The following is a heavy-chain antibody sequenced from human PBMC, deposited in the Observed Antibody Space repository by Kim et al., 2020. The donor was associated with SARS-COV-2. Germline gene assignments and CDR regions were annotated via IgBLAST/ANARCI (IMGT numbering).Heavy chain of an antibody. CDR2: IYWDDDK. V-gene: IGHV2-5*02. CDR1: GFSLSSNGVG. CDR3: AHGRTGGEVAYVDY. J-gene: IGHJ4*02. Sequence: SGPTLVNPTQTLTLTCTFSGFSLSSNGVGVGWIRQPPGEALEWLAIIYWDDDKRYSPSLKSRLTITKDTSKNQVVLTMTNMDPVDTATYYCAHGRTGGEVAYVDYWGQGTLVTVSS. D-gene: IGHD5-12*01.